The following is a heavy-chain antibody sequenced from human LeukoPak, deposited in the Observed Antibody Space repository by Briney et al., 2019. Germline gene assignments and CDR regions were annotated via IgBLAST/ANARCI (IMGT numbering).Heavy chain of an antibody. J-gene: IGHJ4*02. Sequence: PGGSLRLSCAASGFTFSSYSMNWVSQAPRKGLEWVSSISSSSSYIYYADSVKGRFTISRDNAKNSLYLQMNSLRAEDTAVYYCARDADSVPAAHTDYWGQGTLVTVSS. D-gene: IGHD2-2*01. CDR1: GFTFSSYS. CDR3: ARDADSVPAAHTDY. CDR2: ISSSSSYI. V-gene: IGHV3-21*01.